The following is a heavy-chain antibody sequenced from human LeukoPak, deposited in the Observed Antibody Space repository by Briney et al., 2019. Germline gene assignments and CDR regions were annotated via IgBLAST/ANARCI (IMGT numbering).Heavy chain of an antibody. J-gene: IGHJ4*02. V-gene: IGHV4-34*01. CDR3: ARVVGSSGLIDY. CDR1: GGSFSGYY. D-gene: IGHD3-22*01. CDR2: INHSGST. Sequence: PSETLSLTCAVYGGSFSGYYWSWIRQPPGKGLEWIGEINHSGSTNYNPSLKSRVTISVDTSKNQFSLKLSSVTAADTAVYYCARVVGSSGLIDYWGQGTLVTVSP.